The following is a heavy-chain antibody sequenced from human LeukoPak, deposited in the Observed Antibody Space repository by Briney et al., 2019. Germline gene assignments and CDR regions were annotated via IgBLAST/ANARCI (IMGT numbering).Heavy chain of an antibody. CDR1: GFTFSSYR. CDR2: ISGSEGST. V-gene: IGHV3-23*01. D-gene: IGHD3-10*01. Sequence: SGGSPPLSCAASGFTFSSYRMSWVRQAPGKGVEWVSAISGSEGSTYYAHSVKGRFTISRDNSKITLYLQMNSLRAEDTAVYYCAKDPLDGYYGSGSYSEQTNYFDYWGQGTLVTVSS. CDR3: AKDPLDGYYGSGSYSEQTNYFDY. J-gene: IGHJ4*02.